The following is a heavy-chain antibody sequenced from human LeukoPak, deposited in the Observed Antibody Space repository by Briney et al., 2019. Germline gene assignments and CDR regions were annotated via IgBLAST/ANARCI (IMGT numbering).Heavy chain of an antibody. Sequence: SETLSLTCTVSGGSISSYYWSWIRQPPGKGLEWIGSIYYSGSTYYNPSLKSRVTISVDTSKNQFSLKLSSVTAADTAVYYCAREVGFGESWGQGTLVTVSS. J-gene: IGHJ5*02. CDR1: GGSISSYY. CDR2: IYYSGST. V-gene: IGHV4-59*12. CDR3: AREVGFGES. D-gene: IGHD3-10*01.